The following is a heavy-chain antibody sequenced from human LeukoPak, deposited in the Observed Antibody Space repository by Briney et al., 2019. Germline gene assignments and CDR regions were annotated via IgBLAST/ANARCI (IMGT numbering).Heavy chain of an antibody. CDR1: GFTFSSSA. D-gene: IGHD2-2*01. Sequence: PGGSLRLSCAMSGFTFSSSAMNWVRQAPGKGLEWVAFVRYDETTKFYADSVKGRFTISRDNSKTTLYLQMNSLRAEDTAVYYCAKDVPTAYFDYWGQGTLVTVSS. V-gene: IGHV3-30*02. J-gene: IGHJ4*02. CDR3: AKDVPTAYFDY. CDR2: VRYDETTK.